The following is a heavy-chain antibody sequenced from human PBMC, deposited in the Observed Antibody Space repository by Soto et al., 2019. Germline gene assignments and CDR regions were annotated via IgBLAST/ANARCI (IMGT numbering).Heavy chain of an antibody. CDR2: ISSSSSYI. V-gene: IGHV3-21*01. CDR3: ARDPLSDYGDYTYNWFDP. J-gene: IGHJ5*02. D-gene: IGHD4-17*01. CDR1: GFTFSSYS. Sequence: GGSLRLSCAASGFTFSSYSRNWVRQAPGKGLEWVSSISSSSSYIYYADSVKGRFTISRDNAKNSLYLQMNSLRAEDTAVYYCARDPLSDYGDYTYNWFDPWGQGTLVTVSS.